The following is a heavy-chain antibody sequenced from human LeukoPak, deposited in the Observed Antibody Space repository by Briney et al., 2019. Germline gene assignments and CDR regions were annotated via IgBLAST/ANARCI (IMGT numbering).Heavy chain of an antibody. D-gene: IGHD3-10*01. J-gene: IGHJ5*02. V-gene: IGHV4-34*01. Sequence: KASETLSLTCAVYGGSFSGYYWSWIRQPPGKGLEWIGEINHSGSTNYNPSLKSRVTISVDTSKNQFSLKLSSVTAADTAVYYCARVRTYGSGISNWFDPWGQGTLVTVSS. CDR1: GGSFSGYY. CDR2: INHSGST. CDR3: ARVRTYGSGISNWFDP.